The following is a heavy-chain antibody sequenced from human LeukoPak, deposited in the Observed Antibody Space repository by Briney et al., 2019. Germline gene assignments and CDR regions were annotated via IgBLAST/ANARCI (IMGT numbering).Heavy chain of an antibody. CDR3: ARVSPPYSYGKTPPLLDP. Sequence: SVKVSCKASGYTFTSYDISWVRQAPGQGLEWMGGIIPIFGTANYAQKFQGRVTITADESTSTAYMELSSLRSEDTAVYYCARVSPPYSYGKTPPLLDPWGQGTLVTVSS. V-gene: IGHV1-69*13. D-gene: IGHD5-18*01. CDR2: IIPIFGTA. J-gene: IGHJ5*02. CDR1: GYTFTSYD.